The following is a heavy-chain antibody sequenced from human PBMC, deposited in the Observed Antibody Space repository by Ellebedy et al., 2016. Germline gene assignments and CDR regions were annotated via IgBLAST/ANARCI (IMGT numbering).Heavy chain of an antibody. J-gene: IGHJ5*02. CDR1: GFTFSTYA. Sequence: GGSLRLSXAASGFTFSTYAMSWVRQAPGKGLEWVSTISGSGGSTYYADSVKGRFTISRDNSKNTLYLQMNSLRAEDTAVYYCAKASRGHQPNWFNPWGQGTLVIVSS. CDR2: ISGSGGST. D-gene: IGHD2-2*01. V-gene: IGHV3-23*01. CDR3: AKASRGHQPNWFNP.